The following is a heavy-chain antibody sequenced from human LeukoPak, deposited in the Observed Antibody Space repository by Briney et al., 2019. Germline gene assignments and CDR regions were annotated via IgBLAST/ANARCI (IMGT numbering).Heavy chain of an antibody. CDR1: GFTFDDYA. J-gene: IGHJ4*02. CDR2: ITSDGSTT. V-gene: IGHV3-74*01. Sequence: PAGSLRLSCAASGFTFDDYAMHWVRQAPGKGLVWVSRITSDGSTTSYADSVKGRFTISRDNAKNTLYLQMNSLRDEDSAVYYCARDGSLPDYWGQGTLVTVSS. CDR3: ARDGSLPDY.